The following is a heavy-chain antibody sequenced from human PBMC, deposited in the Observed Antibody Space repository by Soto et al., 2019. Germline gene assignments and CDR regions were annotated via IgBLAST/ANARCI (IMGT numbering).Heavy chain of an antibody. Sequence: PSETLSLTCAVYGGSFSGYYWSWIRQPPGKWLEWIGEINHSGSTNYNPSLKSRVTISVDTSKNQFSLKLSSVTAADTAVYYCASPDCSSTSCYYHYYYGMDVWGQGXTVTVSS. J-gene: IGHJ6*02. CDR1: GGSFSGYY. CDR2: INHSGST. V-gene: IGHV4-34*01. CDR3: ASPDCSSTSCYYHYYYGMDV. D-gene: IGHD2-2*01.